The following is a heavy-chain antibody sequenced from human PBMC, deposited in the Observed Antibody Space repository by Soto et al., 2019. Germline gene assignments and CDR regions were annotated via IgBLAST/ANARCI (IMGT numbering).Heavy chain of an antibody. CDR3: ERDFSGPMDY. CDR1: GYTFTNYY. D-gene: IGHD3-10*01. J-gene: IGHJ4*02. CDR2: IYPSGGST. Sequence: ASVKVSCKASGYTFTNYYMHWVRQAPGQGLEWMGIIYPSGGSTRNAQKFQGRVTMTRDTSTSTVYMELRSLRSEDTAVYYCERDFSGPMDYWGRGTLVTVSS. V-gene: IGHV1-46*01.